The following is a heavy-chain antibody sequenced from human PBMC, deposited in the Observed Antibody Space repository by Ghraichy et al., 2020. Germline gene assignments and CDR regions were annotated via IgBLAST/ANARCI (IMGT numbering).Heavy chain of an antibody. Sequence: SETLSLTCTVSGGSISSSSYYWGWIRQPPGKGLEWIGSIYYSGSTYYNPSLKSRVTISVDTSKNQFSLKLSSVTAADTAVYYCARKRGYSYFGSYYYYYMDVWGKGTTVTVSS. CDR3: ARKRGYSYFGSYYYYYMDV. D-gene: IGHD5-18*01. CDR1: GGSISSSSYY. J-gene: IGHJ6*03. CDR2: IYYSGST. V-gene: IGHV4-39*01.